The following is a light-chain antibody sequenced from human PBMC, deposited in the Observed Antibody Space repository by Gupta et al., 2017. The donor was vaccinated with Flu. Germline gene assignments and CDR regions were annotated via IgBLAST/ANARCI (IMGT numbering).Light chain of an antibody. CDR1: SSNIGTYA. CDR2: NDG. Sequence: QSVLTQPPSASGPPGQWVTISCSGSSSNIGTYAVSWYQQLPGTAPKLLIYNDGQRPSGVPDRFSGSKSGAAASLAISGLQSEDEADYYCAVWDDSLTGYAFGSGTKVTVL. CDR3: AVWDDSLTGYA. V-gene: IGLV1-44*01. J-gene: IGLJ1*01.